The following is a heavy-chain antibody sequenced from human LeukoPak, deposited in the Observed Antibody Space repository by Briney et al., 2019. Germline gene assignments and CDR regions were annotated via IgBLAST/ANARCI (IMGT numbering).Heavy chain of an antibody. CDR3: ASTIEGLRYFVNYYYYMDV. V-gene: IGHV1-69*06. D-gene: IGHD3-9*01. Sequence: SVKVSCKASGYTFTSYAITWVRQAPGQGLEWMGGIIPIFGTANYAQKFQGRVTITADKSTSTAYMELSSLRSEDTAVYYCASTIEGLRYFVNYYYYMDVWGKGTTVTVSS. J-gene: IGHJ6*03. CDR2: IIPIFGTA. CDR1: GYTFTSYA.